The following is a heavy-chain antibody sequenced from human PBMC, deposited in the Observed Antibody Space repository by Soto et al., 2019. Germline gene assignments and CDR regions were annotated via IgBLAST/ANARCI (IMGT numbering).Heavy chain of an antibody. CDR2: IYYIGST. V-gene: IGHV4-39*01. CDR1: GGSISSYY. D-gene: IGHD3-10*01. CDR3: ARHLSSPFGENDNWFDP. J-gene: IGHJ5*02. Sequence: SATRSITCTVSGGSISSYYWSWIRQPPGKGLEWIGSIYYIGSTYYNPSLKSRVTISVDTSKNQFSLKLSSVTAADTAVYYCARHLSSPFGENDNWFDPWGQGTLVTVSS.